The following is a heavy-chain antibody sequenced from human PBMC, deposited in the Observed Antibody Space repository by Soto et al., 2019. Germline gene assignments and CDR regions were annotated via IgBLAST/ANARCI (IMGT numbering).Heavy chain of an antibody. Sequence: EVQLVESGGGSVQPGGSLRLSCAASGFTFSTFSMNWVRQAPGRGLEWISYISGGGRPLSYADSVKGRFTISRDNAKNSLYLQMDSLPVEDTAVYYCARDLGWAFDSWGQGTLVTVSS. CDR3: ARDLGWAFDS. V-gene: IGHV3-48*01. D-gene: IGHD6-19*01. J-gene: IGHJ4*02. CDR1: GFTFSTFS. CDR2: ISGGGRPL.